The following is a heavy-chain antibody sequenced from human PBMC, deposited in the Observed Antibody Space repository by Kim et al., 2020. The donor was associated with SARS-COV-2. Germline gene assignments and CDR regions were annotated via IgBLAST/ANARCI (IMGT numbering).Heavy chain of an antibody. V-gene: IGHV3-30-3*01. CDR1: GFTFSSYA. Sequence: GGSLRLSCAASGFTFSSYAMHWVRQAPGKGLEWVAVISYDGSNKYYADSVKGRFTISRDNSKNTLYLQMNSLRAEDTAVYYCARDLADSSGWGSSCQHWGQGTLVTVSS. CDR2: ISYDGSNK. J-gene: IGHJ1*01. D-gene: IGHD6-19*01. CDR3: ARDLADSSGWGSSCQH.